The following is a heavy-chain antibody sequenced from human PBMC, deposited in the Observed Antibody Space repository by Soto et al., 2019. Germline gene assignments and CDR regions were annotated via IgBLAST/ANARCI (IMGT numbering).Heavy chain of an antibody. J-gene: IGHJ4*02. CDR2: IIPMFGTA. V-gene: IGHV1-69*12. D-gene: IGHD5-18*01. Sequence: QVQLVQSGAAVKKPESSVKVSCKAPGGTFSTYAISWVRQAPGQGLEWMGGIIPMFGTANYAQRFQDRVTITGDESTNTVYMELSSLRSEDTAVYFCASGIQLWLRRINNGYSGGGQGTLVTVSS. CDR3: ASGIQLWLRRINNGYSG. CDR1: GGTFSTYA.